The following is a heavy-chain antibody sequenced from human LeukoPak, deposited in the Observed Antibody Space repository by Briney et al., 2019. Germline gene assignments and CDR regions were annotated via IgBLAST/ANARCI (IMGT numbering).Heavy chain of an antibody. CDR3: TTSLRQDSILDY. CDR2: IKSRTHGGTT. D-gene: IGHD4-11*01. Sequence: PGGSLRLSCAASGFTFSNAWMSWVRQAPGKGLEWVGLIKSRTHGGTTDCAAPVKGRFTISRDDSKNMLYLQMNSLKTEDTAMYYCTTSLRQDSILDYWGQGTLVTVSS. V-gene: IGHV3-15*01. J-gene: IGHJ4*02. CDR1: GFTFSNAW.